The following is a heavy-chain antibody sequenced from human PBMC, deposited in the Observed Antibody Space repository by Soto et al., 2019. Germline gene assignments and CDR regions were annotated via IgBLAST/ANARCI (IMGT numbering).Heavy chain of an antibody. V-gene: IGHV3-21*01. J-gene: IGHJ4*02. Sequence: PGGSLRLSCAASGFTFSSYSMNWVRQAPGKGLEWVSSISSSSSYIYYADSVKGRFTISRDNAKNSLYLQMNSLRAEDTAVYYCASHTSYDSSGYYERAFDYWGQGTLVTVSS. CDR2: ISSSSSYI. CDR3: ASHTSYDSSGYYERAFDY. D-gene: IGHD3-22*01. CDR1: GFTFSSYS.